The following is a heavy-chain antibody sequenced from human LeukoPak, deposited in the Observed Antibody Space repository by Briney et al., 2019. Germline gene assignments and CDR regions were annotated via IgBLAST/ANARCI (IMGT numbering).Heavy chain of an antibody. Sequence: GGSLRLSCTASGFTFSTYGLHWVRQAPGKGLEWASAISDNSRFEFYADSVKGRFTISRDNSKNTLYLQMNTLRAEDTAIYYCAKAGPYFFDYWGQGTLVTVSS. CDR3: AKAGPYFFDY. CDR1: GFTFSTYG. V-gene: IGHV3-23*01. J-gene: IGHJ4*02. CDR2: ISDNSRFE.